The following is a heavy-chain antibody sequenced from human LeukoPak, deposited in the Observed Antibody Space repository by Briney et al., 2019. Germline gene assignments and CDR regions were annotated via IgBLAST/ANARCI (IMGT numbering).Heavy chain of an antibody. CDR2: ISSNGGST. J-gene: IGHJ4*02. D-gene: IGHD6-25*01. Sequence: PGGSLRLSCAASGFTFSSYAMHWVRQAPGKGLEYVSAISSNGGSTYYASSVKGRFTISRDNSKNTLYLQMGSLRAEDMAVYYCARDFGSGSAEYYFDYWGQGTLVTVSS. CDR1: GFTFSSYA. V-gene: IGHV3-64*01. CDR3: ARDFGSGSAEYYFDY.